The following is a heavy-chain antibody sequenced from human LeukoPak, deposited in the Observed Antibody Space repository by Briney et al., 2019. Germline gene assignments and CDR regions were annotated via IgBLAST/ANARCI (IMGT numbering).Heavy chain of an antibody. CDR3: ASVVGATTEYYFDY. D-gene: IGHD1-26*01. J-gene: IGHJ4*02. Sequence: SETLSLTCTVSGGSISRGDYYWSWIRQPPGKVLEWIGYIYYSGSTYYNPSLKSRVTISVDTSKNQFSLKLSSVTAADKAVYYCASVVGATTEYYFDYWGQGTLVTVSS. CDR2: IYYSGST. CDR1: GGSISRGDYY. V-gene: IGHV4-30-4*08.